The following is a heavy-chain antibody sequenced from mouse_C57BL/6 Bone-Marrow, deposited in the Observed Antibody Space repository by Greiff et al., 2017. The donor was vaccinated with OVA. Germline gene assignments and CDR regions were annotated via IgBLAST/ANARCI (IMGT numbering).Heavy chain of an antibody. D-gene: IGHD2-4*01. CDR3: ASEGLRREFAY. CDR1: GYTFTSYW. J-gene: IGHJ3*01. CDR2: IDPSDSYT. Sequence: QVQLQQPGAELVMPGASVKLSCKASGYTFTSYWMHWVKQRPGQGLEWIGEIDPSDSYTNYNQKFKGKSTLTVDKSSSTAYMQLSSLTSEDSAVYYCASEGLRREFAYWGQGTLVTVSA. V-gene: IGHV1-69*01.